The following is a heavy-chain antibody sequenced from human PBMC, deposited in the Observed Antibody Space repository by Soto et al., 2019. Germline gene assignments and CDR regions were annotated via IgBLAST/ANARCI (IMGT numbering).Heavy chain of an antibody. D-gene: IGHD2-2*01. J-gene: IGHJ6*03. CDR2: ISVYNGNT. CDR1: GYTFSSYG. Sequence: QIHLVQSEAEVKKPGASVKVSCKASGYTFSSYGISWVRQAPGQGLEWMGWISVYNGNTNYAQKLQGRVTVTTDTSTSTAYMELRGLRSDDTAVYYCARRRHRPAASTPYYYYYMDVWGKGTTVTVSS. V-gene: IGHV1-18*01. CDR3: ARRRHRPAASTPYYYYYMDV.